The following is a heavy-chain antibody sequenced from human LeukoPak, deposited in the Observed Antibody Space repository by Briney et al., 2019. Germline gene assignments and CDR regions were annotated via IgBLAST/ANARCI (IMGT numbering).Heavy chain of an antibody. V-gene: IGHV5-51*01. Sequence: GEPLKISCKGSGYSFTSYWIAWVRQMPGKGLEWMGIIYPSDSETTYSPSFQGQVTISADKSISTAYLQWSSLTASDTAMYYCARSVGATPLDYWGQGTPVTVSS. CDR2: IYPSDSET. CDR1: GYSFTSYW. J-gene: IGHJ4*02. D-gene: IGHD1-26*01. CDR3: ARSVGATPLDY.